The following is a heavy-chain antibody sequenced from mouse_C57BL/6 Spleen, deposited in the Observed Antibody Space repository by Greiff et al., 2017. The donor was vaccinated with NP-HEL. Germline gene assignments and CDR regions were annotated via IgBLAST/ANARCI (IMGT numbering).Heavy chain of an antibody. J-gene: IGHJ3*01. V-gene: IGHV1-59*01. CDR1: GYTFTSSW. Sequence: VQLQQPGAELVRPGTSVKLSCKASGYTFTSSWMHWVKQRPGQGLEWIGVIDPSDSYTNYNQKFKGKATLTVDTSSSTAYMQLSSLTSEDSAVYYCARSRNFFAYWGQGTLVTVSA. D-gene: IGHD2-1*01. CDR2: IDPSDSYT. CDR3: ARSRNFFAY.